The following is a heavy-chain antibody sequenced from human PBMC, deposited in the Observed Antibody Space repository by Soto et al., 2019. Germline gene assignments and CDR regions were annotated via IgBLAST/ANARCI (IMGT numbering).Heavy chain of an antibody. Sequence: GGSPRLSFAASGFTVDDYAMHWVRQAPGKGLEWVSGISWNSETIDYADSVKGRFTISRDNAKSSLFLQMNSLRPDDTALYYCAKDMKWGGMTTIHYFDSWGQGTLVTVSS. D-gene: IGHD4-17*01. J-gene: IGHJ4*02. CDR3: AKDMKWGGMTTIHYFDS. CDR1: GFTVDDYA. CDR2: ISWNSETI. V-gene: IGHV3-9*01.